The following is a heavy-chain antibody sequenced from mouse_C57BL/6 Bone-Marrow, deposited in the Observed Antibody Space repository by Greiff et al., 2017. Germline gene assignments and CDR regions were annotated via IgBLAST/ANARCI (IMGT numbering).Heavy chain of an antibody. CDR1: GFTFSNYW. J-gene: IGHJ3*01. Sequence: EVTLVESGGGLVQPGGSMQLSCVASGFTFSNYWMNWVRQSPEKGLEWVAQIRLKSDNYATHYAESVKGRFTISRDDSKSSVYLQMNNLRAEDTGIYYCSSLAYWGQGTLVTVSA. CDR2: IRLKSDNYAT. CDR3: SSLAY. V-gene: IGHV6-3*01.